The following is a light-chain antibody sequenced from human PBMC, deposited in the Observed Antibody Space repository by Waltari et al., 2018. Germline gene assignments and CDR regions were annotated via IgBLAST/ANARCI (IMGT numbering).Light chain of an antibody. J-gene: IGKJ3*01. V-gene: IGKV1-5*03. Sequence: DIQRTQSPSPLSASVGDIVTHTFRANQRFSRWLAWYQQKPGKAPKLLIYTASSLESGVPSRFSGSGSGTDFTLTISSLQPDDFATYYCQQYNNYPCTFGPGTRVDI. CDR1: QRFSRW. CDR3: QQYNNYPCT. CDR2: TAS.